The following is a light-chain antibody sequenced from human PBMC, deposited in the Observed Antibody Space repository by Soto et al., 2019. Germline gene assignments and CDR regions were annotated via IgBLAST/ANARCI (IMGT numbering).Light chain of an antibody. Sequence: QSALTQPASVSGSPGQSITISCTGTSSDVGGYKYVSWYQQHPDKAPKLIIFEVSNRPPGISSRFSGSKSGNTASLTISGLQAEDEANYYCASYTSSSTSLIFGRGTKLTVL. CDR2: EVS. CDR3: ASYTSSSTSLI. CDR1: SSDVGGYKY. J-gene: IGLJ2*01. V-gene: IGLV2-14*01.